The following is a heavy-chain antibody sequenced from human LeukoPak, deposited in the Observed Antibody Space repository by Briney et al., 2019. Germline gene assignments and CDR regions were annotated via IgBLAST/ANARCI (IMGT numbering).Heavy chain of an antibody. CDR3: ARGAVAGYTNAPLDY. J-gene: IGHJ4*02. D-gene: IGHD6-13*01. Sequence: SETLSLTCTVSGGSISSYYWSWIRQPPGKGLEWIWDIHYSGNTKYNPSLRSRVTISVDTSKNQFSLKLSSVTAADTAVYYCARGAVAGYTNAPLDYWGQGTLVTVSS. CDR1: GGSISSYY. CDR2: IHYSGNT. V-gene: IGHV4-59*01.